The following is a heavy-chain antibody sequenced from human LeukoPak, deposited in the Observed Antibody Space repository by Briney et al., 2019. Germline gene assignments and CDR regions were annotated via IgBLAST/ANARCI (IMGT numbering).Heavy chain of an antibody. Sequence: GGSLRLSCAASGFTFSNYWMSWVRHAPGKGLEWVANIKQDGSGKYYVDSVKGRFSISRDNAKNSLYLQMNSLRAEDTAVYYCARGYDSSAYYPFNDWGQGTLVTVSS. CDR1: GFTFSNYW. CDR3: ARGYDSSAYYPFND. J-gene: IGHJ4*02. D-gene: IGHD3-22*01. V-gene: IGHV3-7*01. CDR2: IKQDGSGK.